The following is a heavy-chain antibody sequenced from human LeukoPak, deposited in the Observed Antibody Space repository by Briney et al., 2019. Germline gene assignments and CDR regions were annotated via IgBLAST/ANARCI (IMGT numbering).Heavy chain of an antibody. CDR2: IGTAGDT. J-gene: IGHJ6*02. V-gene: IGHV3-13*01. CDR1: GLTFSSYD. Sequence: GGSLRLSCAASGLTFSSYDMHWVRQATGKGLEWVSAIGTAGDTYYPGSVKGRFTISRDNAKNSLYLQMNSLRAEDTAVYYCASEGYCTNGVCYRFDGPDYYYGMDVWGQGTTVTVSS. D-gene: IGHD2-8*01. CDR3: ASEGYCTNGVCYRFDGPDYYYGMDV.